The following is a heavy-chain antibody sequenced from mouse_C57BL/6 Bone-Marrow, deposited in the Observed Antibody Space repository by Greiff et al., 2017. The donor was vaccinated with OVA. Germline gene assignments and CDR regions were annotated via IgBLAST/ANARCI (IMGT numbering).Heavy chain of an antibody. V-gene: IGHV3-6*01. CDR1: GYSITSGYY. CDR2: ISYDGSN. D-gene: IGHD2-5*01. J-gene: IGHJ2*01. Sequence: EVQLQQSGPGLVKPSQSLSLTCSVPGYSITSGYYWHWIRQFPGNKLEWIGYISYDGSNNYNPSLKNRISITRDTSKNQFFLKLNSVTTEDTATYYCARVYYSNYVDYWGQGTTLTVSS. CDR3: ARVYYSNYVDY.